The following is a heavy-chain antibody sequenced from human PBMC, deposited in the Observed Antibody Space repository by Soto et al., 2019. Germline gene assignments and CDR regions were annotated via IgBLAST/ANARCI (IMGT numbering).Heavy chain of an antibody. CDR2: IYYSGST. CDR3: ARLGYCSGGSCYSGPLDY. CDR1: GGSISSSSYY. Sequence: SETLSLTCTVSGGSISSSSYYWGWIRQPPGKGLEWIGSIYYSGSTYYNPSLKSRVTISVDTSKNQFSLKLSSVTAACTAVYYCARLGYCSGGSCYSGPLDYWVQGSLVTVS. V-gene: IGHV4-39*01. J-gene: IGHJ4*02. D-gene: IGHD2-15*01.